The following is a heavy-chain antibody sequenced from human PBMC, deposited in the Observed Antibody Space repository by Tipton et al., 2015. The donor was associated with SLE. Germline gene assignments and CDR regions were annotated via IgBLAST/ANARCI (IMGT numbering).Heavy chain of an antibody. CDR3: ARGLSPNAYGDYSDY. CDR1: GFTFSSYE. D-gene: IGHD4-17*01. J-gene: IGHJ4*02. Sequence: SLRLSCAASGFTFSSYEMNWVRQAPGKGLEWVSYISSSGSTIYYADSVRGRFTIPRDNAKNSLYLQMNSLRAEDTAVYYCARGLSPNAYGDYSDYWGQGTLVTVSS. V-gene: IGHV3-48*03. CDR2: ISSSGSTI.